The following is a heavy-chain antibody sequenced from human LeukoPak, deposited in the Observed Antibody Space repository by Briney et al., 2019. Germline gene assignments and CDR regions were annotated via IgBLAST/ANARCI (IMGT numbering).Heavy chain of an antibody. V-gene: IGHV4-38-2*02. Sequence: SETLSLTCTVSGYSISSGYYWGWIRQPPGKGLEWIGSIYHSGSTYYNPSLKSRVTISVDKSKNQFSLKLSSVTAADTAVYYCARVGRRADYYGSGKRMGFDYWGQGTLVTVSS. CDR2: IYHSGST. CDR3: ARVGRRADYYGSGKRMGFDY. CDR1: GYSISSGYY. J-gene: IGHJ4*02. D-gene: IGHD3-10*01.